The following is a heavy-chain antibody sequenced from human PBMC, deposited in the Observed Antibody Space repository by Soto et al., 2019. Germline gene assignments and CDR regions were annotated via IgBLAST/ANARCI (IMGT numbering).Heavy chain of an antibody. D-gene: IGHD6-13*01. CDR2: IYTSGIT. V-gene: IGHV4-4*07. J-gene: IGHJ5*02. CDR3: ARVAARPGGWFDP. CDR1: GGSISSYY. Sequence: PSETLSLTCTVSGGSISSYYCSWIRQPAWKGLEWIGRIYTSGITNYNPSLKSRVTMSVDTSKNQFSLKLSSVTAADTAVYYCARVAARPGGWFDPWGRGNLVTVYS.